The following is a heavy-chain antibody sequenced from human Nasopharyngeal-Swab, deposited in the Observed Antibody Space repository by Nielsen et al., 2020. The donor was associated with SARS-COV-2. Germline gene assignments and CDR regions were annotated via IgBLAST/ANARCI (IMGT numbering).Heavy chain of an antibody. CDR1: GYTFTSYA. D-gene: IGHD3-10*02. V-gene: IGHV7-4-1*02. CDR2: INTNTGNP. CDR3: ARVPYYYVRAAFDYYGMDV. Sequence: ASVKVSCKASGYTFTSYAMNWVRQAPGQGLEWMGWINTNTGNPTYAQGFTGRFFFSLDTSVSTAYLQISSLKAEDTAVYYCARVPYYYVRAAFDYYGMDVWGQGTTVTVSS. J-gene: IGHJ6*02.